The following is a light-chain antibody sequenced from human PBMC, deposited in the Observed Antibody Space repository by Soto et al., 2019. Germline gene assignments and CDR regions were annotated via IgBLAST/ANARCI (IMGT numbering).Light chain of an antibody. J-gene: IGKJ5*01. V-gene: IGKV3-20*01. CDR2: GAS. Sequence: EIVLTQSPGTLSLSPGERATLSCRASQSVSSSYLAWYQQKPGQAPRLLIYGASSRATGIPDRFSGSGSGTDLTLTISRLEPEDCEVYYCQQYGSSPRTFGQGTRLEIK. CDR1: QSVSSSY. CDR3: QQYGSSPRT.